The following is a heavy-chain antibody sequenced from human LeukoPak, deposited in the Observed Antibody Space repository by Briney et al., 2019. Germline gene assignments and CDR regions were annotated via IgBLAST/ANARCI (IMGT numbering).Heavy chain of an antibody. CDR2: IYHSASN. Sequence: SEPLSLTCTVSGYSISSGYYWGWSRQPPGKGLESIVSIYHSASNYHNPSLKSRVTISVDTSKDQFTLKLSSVTAADTAVYYCASRGPYMDVWGKGTTVTVSS. CDR1: GYSISSGYY. J-gene: IGHJ6*03. V-gene: IGHV4-38-2*02. CDR3: ASRGPYMDV.